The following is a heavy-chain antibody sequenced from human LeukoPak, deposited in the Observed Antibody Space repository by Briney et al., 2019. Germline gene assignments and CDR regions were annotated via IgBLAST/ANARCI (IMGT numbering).Heavy chain of an antibody. J-gene: IGHJ4*02. D-gene: IGHD3-22*01. V-gene: IGHV4-59*11. Sequence: SETLSLTCTVSGASISGHYWSWIRQPPGKGLEWTGFMYYSGNTNYNPSLESRVAMSVDTSKNQFSLKLSSVTAADTAVYYCARSRNYYDSSGFYDFDYWGQGTLVTVSS. CDR3: ARSRNYYDSSGFYDFDY. CDR2: MYYSGNT. CDR1: GASISGHY.